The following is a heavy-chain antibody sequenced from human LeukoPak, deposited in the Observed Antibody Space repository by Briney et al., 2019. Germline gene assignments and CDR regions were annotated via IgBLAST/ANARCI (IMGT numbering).Heavy chain of an antibody. CDR2: FYHGGST. CDR1: GYSISTGYY. CDR3: ARDTYGGADY. J-gene: IGHJ4*02. Sequence: PSETLSLTCTVSGYSISTGYYWDWIRQPPGKGLGWIGTFYHGGSTYYNPSLKSRVTISVDTSKNQFSLKLSSVTAADTAVYYCARDTYGGADYWGQGTLVTVSS. V-gene: IGHV4-38-2*02. D-gene: IGHD4-23*01.